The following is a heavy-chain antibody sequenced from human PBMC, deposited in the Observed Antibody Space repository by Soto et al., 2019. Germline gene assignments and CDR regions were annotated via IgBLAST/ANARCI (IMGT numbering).Heavy chain of an antibody. V-gene: IGHV5-51*01. CDR2: IYPGDSDT. CDR3: ARQHTVTTFLDWFDP. Sequence: GESLKISCKGSGYSFTSYWIGWVRQMPGKGLEWMGIIYPGDSDTRYSPSFQGQVTISADKSISTAYLQWSSLKASDTAMYYCARQHTVTTFLDWFDPWGQGTLVTVSS. J-gene: IGHJ5*02. CDR1: GYSFTSYW. D-gene: IGHD4-17*01.